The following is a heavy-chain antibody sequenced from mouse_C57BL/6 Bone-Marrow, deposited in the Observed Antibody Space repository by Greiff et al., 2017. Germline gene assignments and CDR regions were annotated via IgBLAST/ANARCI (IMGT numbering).Heavy chain of an antibody. Sequence: EVNVVESGGGLVQPGGSLKLSCAASGFTFSDYYMYWVRQTPEKRLEWVAYISNGGGSTYYPDTVKGRFTISRDNAKNTLYLQMSRLKSEDTAMYYCARRYYDYDGGDYYAMDYWGQGTSVTVSS. CDR1: GFTFSDYY. CDR3: ARRYYDYDGGDYYAMDY. D-gene: IGHD2-4*01. CDR2: ISNGGGST. J-gene: IGHJ4*01. V-gene: IGHV5-12*01.